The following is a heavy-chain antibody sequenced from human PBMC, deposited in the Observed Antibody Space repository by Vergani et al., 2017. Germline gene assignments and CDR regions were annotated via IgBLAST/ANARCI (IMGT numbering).Heavy chain of an antibody. CDR1: GFTFSSYW. CDR2: IKQDGSEK. CDR3: ARGGERYYYYYYMDV. Sequence: EVQLVESGGGLVQSGGSLRLSCAASGFTFSSYWMSWVRQAPGKGLEWVANIKQDGSEKYYVDSVKGRFTISRDNAKNSLYLQMNSLRAEDTAVYYCARGGERYYYYYYMDVWGKGTTVTVSS. V-gene: IGHV3-7*01. D-gene: IGHD5-24*01. J-gene: IGHJ6*03.